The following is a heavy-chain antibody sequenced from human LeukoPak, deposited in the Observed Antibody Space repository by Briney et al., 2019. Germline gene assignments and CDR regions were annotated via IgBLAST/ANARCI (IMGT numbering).Heavy chain of an antibody. CDR1: GYSISSGYY. CDR3: ARRWLQFRGLAPFDY. CDR2: IYHSGST. J-gene: IGHJ4*02. Sequence: SETLSLTCTVSGYSISSGYYWGWIRQPPGKGLEWIGSIYHSGSTNYNPSLKSRVTISVDTSKNQFSLKLSSVTAADTAVYYCARRWLQFRGLAPFDYWGQGTLVTVSS. V-gene: IGHV4-38-2*02. D-gene: IGHD5-24*01.